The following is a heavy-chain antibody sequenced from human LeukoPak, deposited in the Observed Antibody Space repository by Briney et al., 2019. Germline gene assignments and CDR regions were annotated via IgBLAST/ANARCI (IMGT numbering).Heavy chain of an antibody. V-gene: IGHV1-46*01. CDR1: GYTFTSYY. CDR3: ARVGVSAARYRVYYFDY. J-gene: IGHJ4*02. D-gene: IGHD6-6*01. CDR2: INPSGGST. Sequence: ASVKVSCKASGYTFTSYYMHWVRQAPGQGLEWMGIINPSGGSTSYAQKFQGRVTMTRDTSTSTVYMELSSLRSEDTAVYYCARVGVSAARYRVYYFDYWGQGTLVTVSS.